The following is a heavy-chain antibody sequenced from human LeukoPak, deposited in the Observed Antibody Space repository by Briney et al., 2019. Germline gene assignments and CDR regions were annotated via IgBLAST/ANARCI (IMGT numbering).Heavy chain of an antibody. CDR3: ARVSRAVAGTGSFDY. V-gene: IGHV3-48*03. CDR1: GFTFSSYE. D-gene: IGHD6-19*01. CDR2: ISPSSSTI. J-gene: IGHJ4*02. Sequence: QPGGSLRLSCAASGFTFSSYEMNWVRQAPVKGLEWVSYISPSSSTIYYADSVKGRFTISRDNAKNSLYLQMNSLRAEDTAVYYCARVSRAVAGTGSFDYWGQGTLVTVSS.